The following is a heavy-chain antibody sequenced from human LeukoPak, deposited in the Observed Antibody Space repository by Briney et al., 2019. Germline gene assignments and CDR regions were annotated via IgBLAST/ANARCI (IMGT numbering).Heavy chain of an antibody. Sequence: GASVKVSCKTSGYTFTNYDINWVRQATGQGLEWMGWMNPNSGNTGYAQKFQGRVTMTRNTSISTAYMELSSLRSEDTAVYYCARGSEYSGYEGFYWGQGTLVTVSS. V-gene: IGHV1-8*01. J-gene: IGHJ4*02. CDR1: GYTFTNYD. CDR2: MNPNSGNT. D-gene: IGHD5-12*01. CDR3: ARGSEYSGYEGFY.